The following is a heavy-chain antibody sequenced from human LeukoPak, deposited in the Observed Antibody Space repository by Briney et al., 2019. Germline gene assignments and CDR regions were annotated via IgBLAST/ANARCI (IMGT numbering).Heavy chain of an antibody. V-gene: IGHV4-34*01. CDR3: ARTLGYCSSTSCRGITGTWGY. Sequence: SETLSLTCAVYGGSFSGYYWSWIRQPPGKGLEWIGEINHSGSTNYNPSLKSRVTISVDKSKNQFSLKLSSVTAADTAVYYCARTLGYCSSTSCRGITGTWGYWGQGTLVTVSS. D-gene: IGHD2-2*01. J-gene: IGHJ4*02. CDR1: GGSFSGYY. CDR2: INHSGST.